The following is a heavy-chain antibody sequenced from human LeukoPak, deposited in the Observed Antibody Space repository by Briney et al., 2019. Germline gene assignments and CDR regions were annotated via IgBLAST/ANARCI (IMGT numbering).Heavy chain of an antibody. V-gene: IGHV4-61*05. J-gene: IGHJ6*03. CDR2: IYYSGST. CDR3: ATTNYVDYYYYYMDV. CDR1: GGSISSSSYY. D-gene: IGHD4/OR15-4a*01. Sequence: SETLSLTCTVSGGSISSSSYYWGWIRQPPGKGLEWIGYIYYSGSTNYNPSLKSRVTISVDTSKNQFSLKLSSMTAADTAVYYCATTNYVDYYYYYMDVWGKGTTVTVSS.